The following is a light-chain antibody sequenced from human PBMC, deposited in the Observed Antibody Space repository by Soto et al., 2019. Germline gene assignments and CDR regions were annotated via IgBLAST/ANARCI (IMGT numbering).Light chain of an antibody. J-gene: IGKJ3*01. CDR1: LSVSSSY. V-gene: IGKV3-20*01. CDR2: GAS. Sequence: EIVLTQSPGTLSLSPGERATLSCRASLSVSSSYLAWYQQKPGQAPRLLIYGASSRATGIPDRFSGRGSGTDFSLTISRLEPEDSAVYYCQQYGSSPLFTFGPGTKVDIK. CDR3: QQYGSSPLFT.